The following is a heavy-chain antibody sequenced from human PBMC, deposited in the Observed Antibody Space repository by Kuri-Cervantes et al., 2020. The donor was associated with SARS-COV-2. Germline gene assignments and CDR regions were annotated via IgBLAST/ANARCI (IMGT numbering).Heavy chain of an antibody. CDR1: GFTFSDYY. V-gene: IGHV3-74*01. CDR2: TNTDGSST. CDR3: ARAFLRGGSDY. Sequence: GGSLRLSCAASGFTFSDYYMSWVRQAPGKGLVWVSRTNTDGSSTSYADSVKGRSTISRDNAKNTLYLQMNSLRAEDTAVYYCARAFLRGGSDYWGQGTLVTVSS. J-gene: IGHJ4*02. D-gene: IGHD1-26*01.